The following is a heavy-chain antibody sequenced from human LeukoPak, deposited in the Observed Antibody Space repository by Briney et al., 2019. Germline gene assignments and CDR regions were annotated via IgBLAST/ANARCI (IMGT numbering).Heavy chain of an antibody. CDR2: IKGKIDGGTT. CDR3: TTDGFYYDSSGYHVRENYFDY. Sequence: GGSLRLSCAASGFTFSNAWMTWVRQAPGKGLEWVGRIKGKIDGGTTDYAAPVKGGFTISRDDSKNTLFLQINSLKTEDTAVYYCTTDGFYYDSSGYHVRENYFDYWGQGTLVTVSS. J-gene: IGHJ4*02. CDR1: GFTFSNAW. D-gene: IGHD3-22*01. V-gene: IGHV3-15*01.